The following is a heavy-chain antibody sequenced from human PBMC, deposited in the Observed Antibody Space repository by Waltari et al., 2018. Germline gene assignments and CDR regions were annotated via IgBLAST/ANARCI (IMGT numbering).Heavy chain of an antibody. CDR3: VRNGLGYCTSSTCYKNDD. Sequence: QVQLHESGPGLVRPSETLSLTCAVSGYLINSGYYWGWVRQTPGKGLQWIGTIYHGGDKYYNPSLESRVTMSLGTSKNQFFLKLTSVTAEDTAIYYCVRNGLGYCTSSTCYKNDDWGQGALVTVSS. V-gene: IGHV4-38-2*01. J-gene: IGHJ4*02. CDR2: IYHGGDK. CDR1: GYLINSGYY. D-gene: IGHD2-2*01.